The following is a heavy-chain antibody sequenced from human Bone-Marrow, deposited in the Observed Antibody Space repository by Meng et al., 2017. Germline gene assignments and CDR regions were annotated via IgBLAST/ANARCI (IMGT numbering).Heavy chain of an antibody. Sequence: GESPKISCAASGFSVGTNHMSWVRQAPGKGLERVSVIYTAGNTYYADSVKGRFTISRDNSENTLLLQMNGLRVEDTAVYYCVRDGPRKGELFFDNWGQGRLVTVSS. J-gene: IGHJ4*02. CDR1: GFSVGTNH. CDR3: VRDGPRKGELFFDN. CDR2: IYTAGNT. D-gene: IGHD3-10*01. V-gene: IGHV3-66*02.